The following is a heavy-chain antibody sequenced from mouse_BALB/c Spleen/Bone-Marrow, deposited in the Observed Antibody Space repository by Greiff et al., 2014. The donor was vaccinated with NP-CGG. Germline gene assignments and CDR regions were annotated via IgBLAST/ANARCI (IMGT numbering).Heavy chain of an antibody. Sequence: QVQLQQSGAELMKPGASVKISCKATGYTLSSYWIEWVKQRPGRGLEWIGEILPGSGSTIYNEKFKGKATFTTDTSSNTAYMQLSSLTSEDSAVYYCAREEYYGSSYFDYWGQGTTLTVSS. D-gene: IGHD1-1*01. CDR1: GYTLSSYW. CDR3: AREEYYGSSYFDY. J-gene: IGHJ2*01. CDR2: ILPGSGST. V-gene: IGHV1-9*01.